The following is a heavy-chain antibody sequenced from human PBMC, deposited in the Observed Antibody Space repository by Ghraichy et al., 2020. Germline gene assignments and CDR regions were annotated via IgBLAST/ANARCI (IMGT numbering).Heavy chain of an antibody. D-gene: IGHD4-23*01. V-gene: IGHV3-30*18. Sequence: GGSLRLSCAASGFTFSSYGMHWVRQAPGKGLEWVAVISYDGSNKYYADSVKGRFTISRDNSKNTRYLQMNSLRAEDTAVYYCAKAVVFIDYMDVWGKGTTVTVSS. CDR1: GFTFSSYG. CDR2: ISYDGSNK. CDR3: AKAVVFIDYMDV. J-gene: IGHJ6*03.